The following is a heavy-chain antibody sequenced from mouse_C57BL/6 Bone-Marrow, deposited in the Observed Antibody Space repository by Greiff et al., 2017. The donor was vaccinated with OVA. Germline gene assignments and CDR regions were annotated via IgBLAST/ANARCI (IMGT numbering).Heavy chain of an antibody. J-gene: IGHJ3*01. CDR3: TRAANWALFAY. D-gene: IGHD4-1*01. V-gene: IGHV5-9-1*02. CDR1: GFTFSSYA. CDR2: LSSGGDYI. Sequence: EVQLVESGEGLVKPGGSLKLSCAASGFTFSSYAMSWVRQTPEKRLELFAYLSSGGDYIYFAATVKGRFTISRDNARNTLYLQMSSLKSEDTAMYYCTRAANWALFAYWGQGTLVTVSA.